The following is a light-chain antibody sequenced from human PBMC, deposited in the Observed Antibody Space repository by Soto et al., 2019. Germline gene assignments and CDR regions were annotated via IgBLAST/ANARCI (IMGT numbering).Light chain of an antibody. CDR2: EVS. CDR3: CSYAGSSTPWV. V-gene: IGLV2-23*02. J-gene: IGLJ3*02. CDR1: SSDVGSYNL. Sequence: QSALTQPASVSGSPGQSITISCTGTSSDVGSYNLVSWYQHHPGKAPKLMIYEVSKRPSGVSNRFPGSKSGNTASLTISGLQAEDEADYYCCSYAGSSTPWVFGGGTKLTVL.